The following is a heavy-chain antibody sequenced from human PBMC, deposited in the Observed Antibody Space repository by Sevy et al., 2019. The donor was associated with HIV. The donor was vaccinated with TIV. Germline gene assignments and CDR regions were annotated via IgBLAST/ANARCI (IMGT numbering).Heavy chain of an antibody. CDR1: GYSISSAYS. Sequence: SETLSLTCTVSGYSISSAYSWGWIRQPPGKGLEWIANIYHDGSTYYNPSLNSRVTISIDTSKNQFSLKLSSVTAADTAVYYCSTFGRLIIINDDTFEIWGQGTMVTVSS. J-gene: IGHJ3*02. D-gene: IGHD3-9*01. V-gene: IGHV4-38-2*02. CDR3: STFGRLIIINDDTFEI. CDR2: IYHDGST.